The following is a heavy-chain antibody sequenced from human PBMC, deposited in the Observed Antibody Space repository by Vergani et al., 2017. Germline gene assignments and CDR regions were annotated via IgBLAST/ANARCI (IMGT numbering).Heavy chain of an antibody. Sequence: EVQLVESGGGLVQPGGSLRLSCAASGFTFSSYSMNWVRQAPGKGLEWVSSISSSSSYIYYADSVKGQFTISRDNAKNSLYLQMNSLRAEDTAVYYCARDRVSYWELLGWFDPWGQGTLVTVSS. J-gene: IGHJ5*02. CDR1: GFTFSSYS. CDR3: ARDRVSYWELLGWFDP. V-gene: IGHV3-21*01. D-gene: IGHD1-26*01. CDR2: ISSSSSYI.